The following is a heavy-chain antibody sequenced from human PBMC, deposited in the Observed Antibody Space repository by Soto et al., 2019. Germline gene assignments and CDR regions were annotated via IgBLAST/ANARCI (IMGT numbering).Heavy chain of an antibody. D-gene: IGHD3-10*01. J-gene: IGHJ4*02. CDR3: AGQGVRDY. V-gene: IGHV3-30*03. Sequence: QVQLVESGGGVVQPGRSLRLSCAASGFTFSSYGMHWVRQAPGKGLEWVAVISYDGSNKYYADSVKGRFTISRDNSKNTLYLQMNSLRAEDKAVYYCAGQGVRDYWGQGTLVTVSA. CDR1: GFTFSSYG. CDR2: ISYDGSNK.